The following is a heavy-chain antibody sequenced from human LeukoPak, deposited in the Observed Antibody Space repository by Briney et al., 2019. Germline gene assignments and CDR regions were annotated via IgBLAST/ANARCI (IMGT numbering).Heavy chain of an antibody. J-gene: IGHJ5*01. CDR2: IGSTTV. D-gene: IGHD2-15*01. Sequence: GGSLRLSCAASGFTFSSYSMNWVRQAPGKGREGVPYIGSTTVYYADSVKGRFTISRDSAKNSLYLQMNSLRAEDTAVYYCARDRGYCSGGICYGNWFDSWGQGTLVTVSS. V-gene: IGHV3-48*01. CDR1: GFTFSSYS. CDR3: ARDRGYCSGGICYGNWFDS.